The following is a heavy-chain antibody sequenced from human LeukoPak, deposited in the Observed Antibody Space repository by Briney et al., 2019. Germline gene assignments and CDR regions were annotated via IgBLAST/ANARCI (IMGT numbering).Heavy chain of an antibody. CDR3: ARVTVRRVYAWFDP. D-gene: IGHD3-10*01. V-gene: IGHV1-69*06. J-gene: IGHJ5*02. Sequence: SVKVSCKASGGTFSSYAINWVRQAPGQGLEWVGGTIPIFGTANYAQKFQGRVTITADKLTSTAYMELKSLKIEDTAVYYCARVTVRRVYAWFDPWGQGTLVTVSS. CDR1: GGTFSSYA. CDR2: TIPIFGTA.